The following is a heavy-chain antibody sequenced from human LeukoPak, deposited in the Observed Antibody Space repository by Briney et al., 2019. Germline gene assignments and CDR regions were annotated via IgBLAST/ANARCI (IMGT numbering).Heavy chain of an antibody. CDR3: ARNNEPDYWYYMDV. CDR2: IIPIFGTA. J-gene: IGHJ6*03. Sequence: ASVKVSCKASGGTFSSYAISWVRQAPGQGLEWMGGIIPIFGTANYAQKFQGRVTITGDESTSTAYMELSSLRSEDTAVYYCARNNEPDYWYYMDVWGKGTTVTVSS. V-gene: IGHV1-69*13. D-gene: IGHD1-14*01. CDR1: GGTFSSYA.